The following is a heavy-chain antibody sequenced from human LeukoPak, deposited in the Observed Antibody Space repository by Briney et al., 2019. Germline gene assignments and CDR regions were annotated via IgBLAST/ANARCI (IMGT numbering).Heavy chain of an antibody. CDR3: ARDRSVVVVPAAIPGTPNKYYYSYYGMDV. D-gene: IGHD2-2*02. CDR2: ISGSGGST. CDR1: GFTFSSYA. J-gene: IGHJ6*02. V-gene: IGHV3-23*01. Sequence: TGGSLRLSCAASGFTFSSYAMSWVRQAPGKGLEWVSAISGSGGSTYYADSVKGRFTISRDNSKNTRDLQMNSMRAEDTAVYYCARDRSVVVVPAAIPGTPNKYYYSYYGMDVWGQGTTVTVSS.